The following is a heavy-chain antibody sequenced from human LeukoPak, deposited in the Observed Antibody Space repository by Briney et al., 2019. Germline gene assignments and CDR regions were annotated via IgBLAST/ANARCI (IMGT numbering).Heavy chain of an antibody. CDR3: ARPLGYCSDSRCPQSWFDP. CDR1: GGSFSGYY. J-gene: IGHJ5*02. D-gene: IGHD2-15*01. Sequence: SETLSLTCAVSGGSFSGYYWTWIRQPPGKGLEWIGEINHSGRTNNNPSLKSRVIMSVDTSKNQFSLKLSSVTAADTAVYYCARPLGYCSDSRCPQSWFDPWGQGTLVTVSS. CDR2: INHSGRT. V-gene: IGHV4-34*01.